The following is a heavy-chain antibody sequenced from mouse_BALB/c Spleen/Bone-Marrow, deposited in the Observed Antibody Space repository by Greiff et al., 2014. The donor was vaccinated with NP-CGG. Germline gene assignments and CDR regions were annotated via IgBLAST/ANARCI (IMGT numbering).Heavy chain of an antibody. CDR1: GYTFTSYW. J-gene: IGHJ4*01. Sequence: VKLVESGAELARPGASVKLSCKASGYTFTSYWMQWVKQRPGQGLEWIGAIYPGDGDTRYTEKFRGKATLTADKSSNTAYMQLTSLTSEDSSVDFCANTYSNYDAMDYWGQGTSVTVSS. CDR3: ANTYSNYDAMDY. D-gene: IGHD2-5*01. CDR2: IYPGDGDT. V-gene: IGHV1-87*01.